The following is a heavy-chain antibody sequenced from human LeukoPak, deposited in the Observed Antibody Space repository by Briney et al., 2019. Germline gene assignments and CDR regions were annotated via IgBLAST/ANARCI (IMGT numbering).Heavy chain of an antibody. D-gene: IGHD6-13*01. V-gene: IGHV4-39*07. Sequence: SETLSLTCTVSGGSISSGSYYWGWIRQPPGKGLEWIGSIYYSGSTYYNPSLKSRVTISVDTSKNQFSLKLSSVTAADTAVYYCARDYGAAGLYYFDYWGQGTLVTVSS. CDR1: GGSISSGSYY. CDR3: ARDYGAAGLYYFDY. J-gene: IGHJ4*02. CDR2: IYYSGST.